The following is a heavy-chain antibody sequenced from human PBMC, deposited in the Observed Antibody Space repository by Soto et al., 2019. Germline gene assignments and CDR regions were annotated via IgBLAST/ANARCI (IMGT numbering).Heavy chain of an antibody. J-gene: IGHJ6*02. V-gene: IGHV3-30-3*01. CDR2: ISYDGSNK. CDR3: ARSRSASYYYGMDV. CDR1: GCTFSSYA. Sequence: PGGSLRLSCAASGCTFSSYAMHWVRQAPGKGLEWVAVISYDGSNKYYADSVKGRFTISRDNSKNTLYLQMNSLRAEDTAVYYCARSRSASYYYGMDVWGQGTTVTVSS.